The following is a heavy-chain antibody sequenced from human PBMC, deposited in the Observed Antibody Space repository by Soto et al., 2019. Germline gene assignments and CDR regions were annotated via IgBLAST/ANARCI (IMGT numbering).Heavy chain of an antibody. Sequence: EVQLVESGGGLVQPGGSLRLSCEASGFTFRNYDMHWVRQGTGKGLEWVSGISAAGDPDYADSVEGRFTISRENAQSSFSLQMNSLRVGDTAVYYCARTDRDFYGLDVWGQGTKVIVSS. CDR3: ARTDRDFYGLDV. CDR2: ISAAGDP. J-gene: IGHJ6*02. V-gene: IGHV3-13*05. CDR1: GFTFRNYD.